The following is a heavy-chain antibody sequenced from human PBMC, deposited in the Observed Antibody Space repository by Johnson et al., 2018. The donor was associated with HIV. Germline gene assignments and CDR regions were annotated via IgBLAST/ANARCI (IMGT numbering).Heavy chain of an antibody. CDR2: IWYDGSNK. D-gene: IGHD6-13*01. J-gene: IGHJ3*02. Sequence: QVQLVESGGGVVQPGRSLRLSCAASGFTFSSYGMHWVRQAPGKGLEWVAVIWYDGSNKYYADSVKGRFTISRENAKNSLYLQMNSLRAGDTAVYYCARELGYSSRAFGAFDIWGQGTMVTVSS. CDR1: GFTFSSYG. CDR3: ARELGYSSRAFGAFDI. V-gene: IGHV3-33*01.